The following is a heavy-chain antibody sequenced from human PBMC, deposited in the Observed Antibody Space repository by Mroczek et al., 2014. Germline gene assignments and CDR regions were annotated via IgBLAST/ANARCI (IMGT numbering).Heavy chain of an antibody. Sequence: VXLVESGGGLIQPGGVPETLLCSLXVHVSSNYMSWVRQAPGKGLEWVSVIYSGGSTYYADSVKGRFTISRDDSRNTLYLQMNSLRAEDTAVYYCARDTYYYDSSGYSSRSGYYYYGMDVWGQGTTVTVSS. CDR2: IYSGGST. D-gene: IGHD3-22*01. J-gene: IGHJ6*02. CDR3: ARDTYYYDSSGYSSRSGYYYYGMDV. CDR1: VHVSSNY. V-gene: IGHV3-53*01.